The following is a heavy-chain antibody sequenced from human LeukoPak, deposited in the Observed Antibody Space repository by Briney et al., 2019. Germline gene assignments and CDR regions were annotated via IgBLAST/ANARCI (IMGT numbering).Heavy chain of an antibody. CDR2: ISSDGSNT. V-gene: IGHV3-74*01. J-gene: IGHJ4*02. CDR1: GFTFSSYW. Sequence: PGGSLRLSCAVSGFTFSSYWMDWVRQVPGKGLVWVSRISSDGSNTAYADSVKGRFTISRDNAKNTMYLQMSSLRAEDTAVYYCVKRGDGGAWYDYWGQGTLVIVSS. D-gene: IGHD6-19*01. CDR3: VKRGDGGAWYDY.